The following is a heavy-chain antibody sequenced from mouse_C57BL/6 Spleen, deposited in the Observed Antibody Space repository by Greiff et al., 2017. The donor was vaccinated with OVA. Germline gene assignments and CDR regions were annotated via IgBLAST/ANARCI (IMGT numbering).Heavy chain of an antibody. CDR3: TRDLTGRASFAY. CDR2: ISSGGDYI. Sequence: EVHLVESGEGLVKPGGSLKLSCAASGFTFSSYAMSWVRQTPEKRLEWVAYISSGGDYIYYADTVKGRFTISRDNARNTLYLQMSSLKSEDTAMYYCTRDLTGRASFAYWGQGTLVTVSA. J-gene: IGHJ3*01. D-gene: IGHD4-1*01. CDR1: GFTFSSYA. V-gene: IGHV5-9-1*02.